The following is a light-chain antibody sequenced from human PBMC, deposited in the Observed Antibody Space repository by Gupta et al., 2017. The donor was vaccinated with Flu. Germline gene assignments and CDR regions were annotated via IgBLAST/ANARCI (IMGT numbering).Light chain of an antibody. J-gene: IGLJ1*01. CDR1: SNDVGGYTR. CDR2: DVT. V-gene: IGLV2-11*01. Sequence: QSAPTQPRSVSGSPGQSVTISCTGTSNDVGGYTRVSWYEQRPGKAPKLILYDVTERPSGVPDRFSGSKPGNTASLTISGLQADDEADYYCSSHAGRVTWVFGTGTTVTVL. CDR3: SSHAGRVTWV.